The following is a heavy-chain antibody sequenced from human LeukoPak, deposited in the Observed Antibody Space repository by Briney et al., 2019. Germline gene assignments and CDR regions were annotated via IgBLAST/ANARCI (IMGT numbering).Heavy chain of an antibody. J-gene: IGHJ4*02. D-gene: IGHD6-19*01. CDR3: ARERAVAGNFDY. Sequence: GSLRLSCAASGFSFTTYNMNWVRQPPGKGLEWIGEIYHSGSTNYNPSLKSRVTISVDKSKNQFSLKLSSVTAADTAVYYCARERAVAGNFDYWGQGTLVTVSS. CDR1: GFSFTTYNM. CDR2: IYHSGST. V-gene: IGHV4-4*02.